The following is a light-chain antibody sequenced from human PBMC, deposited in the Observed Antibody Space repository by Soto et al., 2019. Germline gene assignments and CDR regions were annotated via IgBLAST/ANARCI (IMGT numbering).Light chain of an antibody. Sequence: EIVLTQSPATLSVSPGERATLSCRASQNIGINLAWFQQKPGQAPRLLIYGASARATALPARFSGSGSGTEFTLTISSLQSEDVAVYYCQQYNNWPLMYTFGQGTKLEIK. CDR3: QQYNNWPLMYT. CDR2: GAS. J-gene: IGKJ2*01. V-gene: IGKV3-15*01. CDR1: QNIGIN.